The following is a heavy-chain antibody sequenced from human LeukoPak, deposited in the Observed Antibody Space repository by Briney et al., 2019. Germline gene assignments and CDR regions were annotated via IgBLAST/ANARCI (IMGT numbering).Heavy chain of an antibody. Sequence: TGGSLRLSCAASGFTFSSYSMKWVRQAPRKGLEWVSYISSSSGTIYYADSVKGRFTISRDNAKNSLYLQMNSLRAEDTAVYYCAREVDFQHWGQGTLVTVSS. CDR2: ISSSSGTI. J-gene: IGHJ1*01. D-gene: IGHD2-15*01. CDR3: AREVDFQH. V-gene: IGHV3-48*01. CDR1: GFTFSSYS.